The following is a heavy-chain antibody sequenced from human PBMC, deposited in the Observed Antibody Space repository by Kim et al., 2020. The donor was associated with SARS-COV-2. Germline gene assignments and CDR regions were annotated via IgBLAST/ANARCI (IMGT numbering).Heavy chain of an antibody. CDR2: ISYSGST. V-gene: IGHV4-39*01. CDR1: GGSISSTSYY. CDR3: ARHRGSSGSIKGAFYFDY. J-gene: IGHJ4*02. Sequence: SETLSLTCTVSGGSISSTSYYWGWIRQPPGKGLEWIGSISYSGSTYYNPSLKSRVTISVDTSKNQFSLKLSSVTAADTAVYYCARHRGSSGSIKGAFYFDYWGQGTLVTVSS. D-gene: IGHD3-22*01.